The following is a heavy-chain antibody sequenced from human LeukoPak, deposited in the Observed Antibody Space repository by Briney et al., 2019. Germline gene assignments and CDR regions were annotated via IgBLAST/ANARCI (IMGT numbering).Heavy chain of an antibody. J-gene: IGHJ3*02. CDR3: ARDRSGYSYSQYFNM. V-gene: IGHV4-38-2*02. Sequence: SETLSLTCTVSGYSISSGYYWGWIRQPPGKGLEWIGSIYHSGSTYYNPSLKSRVTISVDTSKNQFSLKLSSVTAADTAVYYCARDRSGYSYSQYFNMWGQGTMVTVSP. CDR2: IYHSGST. CDR1: GYSISSGYY. D-gene: IGHD5-18*01.